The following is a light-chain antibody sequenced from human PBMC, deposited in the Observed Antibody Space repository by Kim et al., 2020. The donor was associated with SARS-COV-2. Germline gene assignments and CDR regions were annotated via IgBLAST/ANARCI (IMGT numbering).Light chain of an antibody. CDR3: QQYSTYPLT. Sequence: ASVGERVTITCRASQGINNYLAWFQQKPEKVPKSLIYDASSLQTGVPSKFSGSGSGTDFTLTISSLQPDDFATYYCQQYSTYPLTFGGGTKVDIK. CDR2: DAS. V-gene: IGKV1-16*02. J-gene: IGKJ4*01. CDR1: QGINNY.